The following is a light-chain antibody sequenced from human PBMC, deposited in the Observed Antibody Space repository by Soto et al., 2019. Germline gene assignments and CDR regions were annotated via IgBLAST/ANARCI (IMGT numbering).Light chain of an antibody. J-gene: IGLJ1*01. Sequence: LTQPASVSGSPEQWITISCTGASSDIGGYRFVSWYQHHPGKAPKLIIYEFSNRPSGVSNRFSGSKSGNTAPLTIPGLQTDDEADHFCTSFTIRTSPDVLGTATQVAV. CDR2: EFS. V-gene: IGLV2-14*01. CDR1: SSDIGGYRF. CDR3: TSFTIRTSPDV.